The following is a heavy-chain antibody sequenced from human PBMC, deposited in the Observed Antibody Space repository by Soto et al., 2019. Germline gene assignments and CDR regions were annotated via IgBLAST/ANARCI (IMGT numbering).Heavy chain of an antibody. CDR2: IKSKTDGGTT. D-gene: IGHD4-17*01. V-gene: IGHV3-15*01. Sequence: GSLRLSCAASGFTFSNAWMSWVRQAPGKGLEWVGRIKSKTDGGTTDYAAPVKGRFTISRDDSKNTLYLQMNSLKTEDTAVYYCTTDPYGQGYNWFDPWGQGTLVTVSS. J-gene: IGHJ5*02. CDR1: GFTFSNAW. CDR3: TTDPYGQGYNWFDP.